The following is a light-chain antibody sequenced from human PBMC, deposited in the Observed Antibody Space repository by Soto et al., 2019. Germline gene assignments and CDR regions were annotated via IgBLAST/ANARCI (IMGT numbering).Light chain of an antibody. Sequence: EIVLTQYPATLSLSPGERATLSCRASESVSSYLAWYQQKPGQAPRLLIYDASKRATDIPGRFNGSGSGTDFTLTINSLEPEYFAVYYCLQRSGCPWTFGQGTKLKIK. CDR3: LQRSGCPWT. J-gene: IGKJ1*01. CDR1: ESVSSY. V-gene: IGKV3-11*01. CDR2: DAS.